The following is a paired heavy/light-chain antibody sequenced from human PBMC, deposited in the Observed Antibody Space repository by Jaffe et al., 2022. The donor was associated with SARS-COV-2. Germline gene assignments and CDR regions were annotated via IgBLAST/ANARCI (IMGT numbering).Heavy chain of an antibody. D-gene: IGHD3-10*01. J-gene: IGHJ4*02. V-gene: IGHV3-66*02. Sequence: EVQLVESGGGLVQPGGSLRLSCAASGFTVSSKYMIWVRQAPGKGLEWVSVSYVGGSTYYANSVKGRFTISRDNSKNTLSLQMNSLRAEDTAVYYCAADSSSGSLNYFDYWGQGTLVTVSS. CDR1: GFTVSSKY. CDR2: SYVGGST. CDR3: AADSSSGSLNYFDY.
Light chain of an antibody. CDR3: QQYDTYWT. V-gene: IGKV1-5*03. CDR2: QAS. CDR1: QSISSW. Sequence: DIQMTQSPSTLSASVGDRVTITCRASQSISSWLAWYQQKPGKAPKLLIYQASTLESGVPSRFSGSGSGTEFTLTISSLQPDDFATYYCQQYDTYWTFGQGTKVDIK. J-gene: IGKJ1*01.